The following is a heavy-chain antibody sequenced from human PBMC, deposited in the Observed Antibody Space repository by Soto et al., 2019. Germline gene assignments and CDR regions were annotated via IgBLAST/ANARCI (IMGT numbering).Heavy chain of an antibody. D-gene: IGHD6-6*01. CDR2: IGTAGDT. CDR1: GFTFSSYD. Sequence: GGSLRLSCAASGFTFSSYDMHWVRQAPGKGLEWVSAIGTAGDTYYPGSVKGRFTISRENAKNSVYLQMNSLRAEDTAVYYCAREYSSSGWFDPWGQGTLVTVSS. V-gene: IGHV3-13*01. J-gene: IGHJ5*02. CDR3: AREYSSSGWFDP.